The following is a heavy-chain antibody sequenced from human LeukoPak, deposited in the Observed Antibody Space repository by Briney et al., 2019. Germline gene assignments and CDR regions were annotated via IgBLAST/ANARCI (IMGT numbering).Heavy chain of an antibody. CDR3: ARESEDIVVVPGDY. CDR1: GFTFSSYS. J-gene: IGHJ4*02. Sequence: NPGGSLRLSCAASGFTFSSYSMNWVRQAPGKGLEWVSSISSSSSYIYYADSVKGRFTISRDNAKNSLYLQMNSLRAEDTAVYYCARESEDIVVVPGDYWGQGTLVTVSS. D-gene: IGHD2-2*01. V-gene: IGHV3-21*01. CDR2: ISSSSSYI.